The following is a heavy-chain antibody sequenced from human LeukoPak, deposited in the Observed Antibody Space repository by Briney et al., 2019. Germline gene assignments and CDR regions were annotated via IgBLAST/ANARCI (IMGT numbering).Heavy chain of an antibody. CDR2: IYYSGST. D-gene: IGHD3-10*01. Sequence: SETLSLTCTVSGGSISSYYWSWIRQPPGKGLEWIGYIYYSGSTNYNPSLKSRVTISVDTSKNQFSLKLSSVTAADTAVYYCARDYYGSGSLDYWGQGTLVTVSS. CDR1: GGSISSYY. J-gene: IGHJ4*02. CDR3: ARDYYGSGSLDY. V-gene: IGHV4-59*01.